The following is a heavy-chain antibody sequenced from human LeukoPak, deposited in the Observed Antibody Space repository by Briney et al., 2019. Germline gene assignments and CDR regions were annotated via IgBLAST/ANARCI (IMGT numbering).Heavy chain of an antibody. Sequence: GGSLRLSCAASGFTFSSYELNWVRQAPGKGLEWVSSITSGSDYIYYADSVKGRFTTSRDNAKNSLSLQLNSLRVEDTAVYYCARGHYDVLAASYKWTPDYWGQGTLVTVSS. V-gene: IGHV3-21*01. CDR1: GFTFSSYE. CDR2: ITSGSDYI. CDR3: ARGHYDVLAASYKWTPDY. J-gene: IGHJ4*02. D-gene: IGHD3-9*01.